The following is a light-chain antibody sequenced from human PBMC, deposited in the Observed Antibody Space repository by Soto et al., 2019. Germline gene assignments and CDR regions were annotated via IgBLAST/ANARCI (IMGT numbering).Light chain of an antibody. Sequence: DIQMTQSPSSVSASVGDRVTITCRASEGTSSWLAWYQQKPGKAPKLLIYASSSLRSGVPSRFRGSASGIDFPLTISSLQPEDFAIYYCQQANSLRFTLGGGTKGDSK. CDR2: ASS. CDR3: QQANSLRFT. V-gene: IGKV1D-12*01. CDR1: EGTSSW. J-gene: IGKJ4*01.